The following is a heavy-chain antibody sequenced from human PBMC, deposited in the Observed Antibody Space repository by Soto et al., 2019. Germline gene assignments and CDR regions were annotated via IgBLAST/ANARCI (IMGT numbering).Heavy chain of an antibody. CDR1: GGSFSGYY. J-gene: IGHJ3*02. D-gene: IGHD3-10*01. V-gene: IGHV4-34*01. CDR2: INHSGST. Sequence: SETLSLTCAVYGGSFSGYYWSWIRQPPGKGLEWIGEINHSGSTNYNPSLKSRVTISVDTSRNQFSLKLSSVTAADTAVYYCARRVSSAIRGSNAFDIWGQGTMVTVSS. CDR3: ARRVSSAIRGSNAFDI.